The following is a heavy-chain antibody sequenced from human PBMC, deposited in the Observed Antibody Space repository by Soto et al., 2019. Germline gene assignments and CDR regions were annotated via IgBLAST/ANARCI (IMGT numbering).Heavy chain of an antibody. Sequence: SETLSLTCTVSGGSISSSSYYWGWIRQPPGKGLEWIGSIYYSGSTYYNPSLKSRVTISVDTSKNQFSLKLSFVTAADTAVYYCARLLRFLAWLSAWFGPWGQGPLVTVS. V-gene: IGHV4-39*01. CDR1: GGSISSSSYY. CDR3: ARLLRFLAWLSAWFGP. CDR2: IYYSGST. D-gene: IGHD3-3*01. J-gene: IGHJ5*02.